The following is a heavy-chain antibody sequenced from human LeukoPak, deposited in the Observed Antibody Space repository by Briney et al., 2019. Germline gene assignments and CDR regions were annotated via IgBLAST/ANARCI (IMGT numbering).Heavy chain of an antibody. CDR2: INPDAGDT. V-gene: IGHV1-2*06. CDR1: GYSFTDYF. Sequence: ASVKVSCKASGYSFTDYFLYWVRQAPGQGLEWMGRINPDAGDTKYTQTFQGRITMTKDTSISTAYMELSSLKSDDTAVYYCAILSTATRHWLAASDIWGQGTVVTVSS. J-gene: IGHJ3*02. CDR3: AILSTATRHWLAASDI. D-gene: IGHD6-19*01.